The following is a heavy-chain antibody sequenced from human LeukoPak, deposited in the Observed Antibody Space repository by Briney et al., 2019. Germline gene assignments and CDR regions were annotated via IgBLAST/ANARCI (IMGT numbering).Heavy chain of an antibody. CDR2: ISYDGSNK. CDR1: GFTFSSYA. CDR3: ARDGPSGSYYYYYYMDV. Sequence: GGSLRLSCAASGFTFSSYAMHWVRQAPGKGLEWVAVISYDGSNKYYADSVKGRFTISRDNSKNTLYLQMNSLRAEDTAVYYCARDGPSGSYYYYYYMDVWGKGTTVTVSS. V-gene: IGHV3-30*04. D-gene: IGHD1-26*01. J-gene: IGHJ6*03.